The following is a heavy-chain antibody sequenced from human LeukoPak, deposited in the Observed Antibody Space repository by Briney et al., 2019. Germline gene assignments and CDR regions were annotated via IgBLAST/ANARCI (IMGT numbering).Heavy chain of an antibody. J-gene: IGHJ6*02. CDR2: MNPNSGNT. Sequence: ASVTVSCKPSGYTFTSYYINWVRQATGQGLEWMVWMNPNSGNTGYAQKFQGRGTMTRNTSISTAYMELSSLRSEDTAVYYCTRGGYSSRPANQVRGVYYYGMDVWGQGTTVTVSS. V-gene: IGHV1-8*01. CDR1: GYTFTSYY. CDR3: TRGGYSSRPANQVRGVYYYGMDV. D-gene: IGHD6-13*01.